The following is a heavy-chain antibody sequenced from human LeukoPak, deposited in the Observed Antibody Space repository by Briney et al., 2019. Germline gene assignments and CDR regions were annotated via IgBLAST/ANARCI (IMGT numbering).Heavy chain of an antibody. CDR1: GFTFSGSA. Sequence: PGGSLKLSCAASGFTFSGSAMHWVRQASGKGLEWVGRIRSKANSYATAYAASVKGRFTISRDDSKNTAYLQMNSLKTEDTAVYYCTRIRGIAAAGTYYMDVWGKGTTVTVSS. CDR2: IRSKANSYAT. J-gene: IGHJ6*03. D-gene: IGHD6-13*01. CDR3: TRIRGIAAAGTYYMDV. V-gene: IGHV3-73*01.